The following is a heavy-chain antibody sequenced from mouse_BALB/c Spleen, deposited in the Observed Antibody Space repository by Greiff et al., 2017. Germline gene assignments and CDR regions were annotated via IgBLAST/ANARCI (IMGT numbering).Heavy chain of an antibody. V-gene: IGHV5-4*02. J-gene: IGHJ4*01. CDR1: GFTFSDYY. CDR2: ISDGGSYT. CDR3: ARGFITTVVAPYYYAMDY. D-gene: IGHD1-1*01. Sequence: DVMLVESGGGLVKPGGSLKLSCAASGFTFSDYYMYWVRQTPEKRLEWVATISDGGSYTYYPDSVKGRFTISRDNAKNNLYLQMSSLKSEDTAMYYCARGFITTVVAPYYYAMDYWGQGTSVTVSS.